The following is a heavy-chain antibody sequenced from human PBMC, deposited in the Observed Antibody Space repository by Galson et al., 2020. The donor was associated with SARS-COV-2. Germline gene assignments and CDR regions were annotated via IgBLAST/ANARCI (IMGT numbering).Heavy chain of an antibody. Sequence: SETLSLTCAVSGYSISSGYYWGWIRQPPGKGLEWIGSIYHSGSTYYNPSLKSRVTISVDTSKNQFSLKLSSVTAADTAVYYCARRIVVVVAATIWDAFDIWGQGTMVTVSS. CDR3: ARRIVVVVAATIWDAFDI. CDR1: GYSISSGYY. D-gene: IGHD2-15*01. V-gene: IGHV4-38-2*01. CDR2: IYHSGST. J-gene: IGHJ3*02.